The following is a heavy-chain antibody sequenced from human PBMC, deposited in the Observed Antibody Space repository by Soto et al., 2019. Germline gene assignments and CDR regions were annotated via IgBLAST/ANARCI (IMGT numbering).Heavy chain of an antibody. D-gene: IGHD6-19*01. CDR1: GGSISSYY. CDR3: ARDGVAGTYYFDY. V-gene: IGHV4-59*01. J-gene: IGHJ4*02. Sequence: PSETLSLTCTVSGGSISSYYWSWIRQPPGKGLEWIGYIYYSGSTNYNPSLKSRVTISVDTSKNQFSLKLSPMTAADTAVYLCARDGVAGTYYFDYWGQGTLVTVSS. CDR2: IYYSGST.